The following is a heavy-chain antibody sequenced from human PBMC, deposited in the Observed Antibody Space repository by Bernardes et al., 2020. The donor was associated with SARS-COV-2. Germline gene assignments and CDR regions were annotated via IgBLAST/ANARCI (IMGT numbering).Heavy chain of an antibody. D-gene: IGHD2-2*01. CDR2: ISYDGSNK. J-gene: IGHJ6*03. V-gene: IGHV3-30*04. CDR3: ARDSRVKYQLLYYYYYYMDV. Sequence: GGSLRLSCAASGFTFSSYAMHWVRQAPGKGLEWVAVISYDGSNKYYADSVKGRFTISRDNSKNTLYLQMNSLRAEDTAVYYCARDSRVKYQLLYYYYYYMDVWGKGTTVTVSS. CDR1: GFTFSSYA.